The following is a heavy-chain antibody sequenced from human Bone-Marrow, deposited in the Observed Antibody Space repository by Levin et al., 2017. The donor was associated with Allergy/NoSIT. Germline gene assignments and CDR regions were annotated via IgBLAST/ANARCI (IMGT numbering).Heavy chain of an antibody. J-gene: IGHJ3*02. CDR2: INPNSGCT. Sequence: GASVKVSCKASGYTFTDYYMNWVRQAPGQGLEWMGWINPNSGCTNYAQKFQGRVTMTRDTSISTAYMELSGLRSDDTAVYYCARDPDYYDRAFDIWGQGTMVTVSS. V-gene: IGHV1-2*02. CDR1: GYTFTDYY. CDR3: ARDPDYYDRAFDI. D-gene: IGHD3-22*01.